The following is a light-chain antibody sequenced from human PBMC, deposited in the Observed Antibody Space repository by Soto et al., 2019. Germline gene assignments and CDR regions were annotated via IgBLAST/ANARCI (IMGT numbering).Light chain of an antibody. Sequence: EVVLRQSPATLSLSPGERATLSCRASQSVSSSYLAWYQQRPGQAPRLLIYGASTRATGIPARFSGSGSGTEFTLTISSLEAEDFAVYYCQQYYSSPPWTFGQGTKVDIK. CDR2: GAS. J-gene: IGKJ1*01. CDR3: QQYYSSPPWT. CDR1: QSVSSSY. V-gene: IGKV3-20*01.